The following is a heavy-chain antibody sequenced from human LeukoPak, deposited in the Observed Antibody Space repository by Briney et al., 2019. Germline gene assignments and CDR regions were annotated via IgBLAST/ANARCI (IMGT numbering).Heavy chain of an antibody. D-gene: IGHD3-10*01. V-gene: IGHV1-69*04. J-gene: IGHJ4*02. Sequence: ASVKVSCKASGGTFSSYAISWVRQAPGQGLEWMGRIIPILGIANYAQKFQGRVTMTRDMSTSTVYMELSSLRSEDTAVYYCARGPLSGVITYFDSWGQGTLVTVSS. CDR3: ARGPLSGVITYFDS. CDR1: GGTFSSYA. CDR2: IIPILGIA.